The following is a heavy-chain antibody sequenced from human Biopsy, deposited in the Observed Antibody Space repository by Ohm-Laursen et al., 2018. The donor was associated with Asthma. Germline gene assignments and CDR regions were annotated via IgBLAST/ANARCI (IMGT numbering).Heavy chain of an antibody. J-gene: IGHJ6*02. D-gene: IGHD3-16*02. V-gene: IGHV1-69*01. CDR2: ISPIFGAI. CDR3: AKARCYYYCDMEV. Sequence: ESSVKVSCKTSGYTFNSAGITWVRQAPGQGLEWMGGISPIFGAIRYAQNFQGRVTITADVFTNTVHMELSSLRSEDTAVLYCAKARCYYYCDMEVWGQGTTVTVSS. CDR1: GYTFNSAG.